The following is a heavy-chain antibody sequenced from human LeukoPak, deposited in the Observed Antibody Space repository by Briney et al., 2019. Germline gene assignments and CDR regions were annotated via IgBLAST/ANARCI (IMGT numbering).Heavy chain of an antibody. CDR1: GGSISSDGYY. Sequence: PSETLSLTCTVSGGSISSDGYYWSWIRQHPGKGLQWIGYIYYSGNTYYSPSLKSRVSISVDTSENQFSLNLTSATAADTAVYYCASHRTGDYFYYFDLWGRGTLVTVSP. CDR3: ASHRTGDYFYYFDL. CDR2: IYYSGNT. J-gene: IGHJ2*01. D-gene: IGHD7-27*01. V-gene: IGHV4-31*03.